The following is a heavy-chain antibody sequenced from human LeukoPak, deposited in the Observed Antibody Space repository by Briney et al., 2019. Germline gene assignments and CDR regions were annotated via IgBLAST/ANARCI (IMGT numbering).Heavy chain of an antibody. CDR2: INHSGST. V-gene: IGHV4-34*01. D-gene: IGHD3-10*01. CDR1: GGSFSGYY. CDR3: ARERRYYYGSGSYRHFDY. J-gene: IGHJ4*02. Sequence: SETLSLTCAVYGGSFSGYYWSWIRQPPGKGLEWIGEINHSGSTNYNPSLKSRVTISVDTSKNQFSLKLSSVTAADTAVYYCARERRYYYGSGSYRHFDYWGQGTLVTVSS.